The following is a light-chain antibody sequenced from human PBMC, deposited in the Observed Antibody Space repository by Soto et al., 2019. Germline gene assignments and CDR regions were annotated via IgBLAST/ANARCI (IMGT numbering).Light chain of an antibody. Sequence: QSVLTQPPSASGSPGQSVTISCTGTSSDVGGYNYVSWYQQHPGKAPKLSIYEVSKRPSGVPDRFSGSKSGNTASLTVSGLQTEDEGDYYCSSYGGSNKRYVFGTGTKVTVL. J-gene: IGLJ1*01. CDR1: SSDVGGYNY. CDR2: EVS. CDR3: SSYGGSNKRYV. V-gene: IGLV2-8*01.